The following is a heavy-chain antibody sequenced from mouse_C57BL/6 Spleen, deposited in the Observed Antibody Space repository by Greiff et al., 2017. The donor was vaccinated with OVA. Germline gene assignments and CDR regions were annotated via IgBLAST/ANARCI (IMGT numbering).Heavy chain of an antibody. CDR1: GYTFTSYW. D-gene: IGHD1-1*01. Sequence: QVHVKQPGAELVKPGASVKMSCKASGYTFTSYWITWVKQRPGQGLEWIGDIYPGSGSTNYNEKFKSKATLTVDTSSSTAYMQLSSLTSEDSAVYYCARGGYGSSLAWFAYWGQGTLVTVSA. CDR2: IYPGSGST. CDR3: ARGGYGSSLAWFAY. J-gene: IGHJ3*01. V-gene: IGHV1-55*01.